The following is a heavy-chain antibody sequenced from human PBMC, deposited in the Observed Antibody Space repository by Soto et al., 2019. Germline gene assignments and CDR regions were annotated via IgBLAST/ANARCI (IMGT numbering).Heavy chain of an antibody. J-gene: IGHJ6*03. Sequence: SETLSLTCTVSGGSISSYYWSWIRQPTGKGLEWIGYIYYSGSTNYNPSLKSRVTISVDTSKNQFSLKLSSVTAADTAVYYCARQSIAAAGDYYYYMDVWGKGTTVTVSS. CDR3: ARQSIAAAGDYYYYMDV. V-gene: IGHV4-59*08. CDR1: GGSISSYY. CDR2: IYYSGST. D-gene: IGHD6-13*01.